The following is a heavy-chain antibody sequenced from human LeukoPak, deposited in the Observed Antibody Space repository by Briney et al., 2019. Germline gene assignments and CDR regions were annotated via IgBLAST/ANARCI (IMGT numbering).Heavy chain of an antibody. CDR2: IKHDGSEK. CDR3: AKDPFYDFWSGYNDDAFDI. D-gene: IGHD3-3*01. V-gene: IGHV3-7*01. J-gene: IGHJ3*02. CDR1: GFTFNMYW. Sequence: GGSLRLSCAASGFTFNMYWMTWVRQAPGKGLEWVANIKHDGSEKNYADSVKGRFTISRDNAKNSLYLQMNSLRAEDTAVYYCAKDPFYDFWSGYNDDAFDIWGQGTMVTVSS.